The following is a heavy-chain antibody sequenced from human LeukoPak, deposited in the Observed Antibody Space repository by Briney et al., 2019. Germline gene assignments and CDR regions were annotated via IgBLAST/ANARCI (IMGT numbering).Heavy chain of an antibody. CDR1: GGSISTYY. CDR3: ARVYGSGYDFRGAFDI. CDR2: IYYSGST. Sequence: SETLSLTCTVSGGSISTYYWTWIRQPPGKGLEWIGYIYYSGSTNYNPSLKSRVTISVDTSKNQFSLRLSSVTAADTAVYYCARVYGSGYDFRGAFDIWGQGTMVTVSS. V-gene: IGHV4-59*01. D-gene: IGHD5-12*01. J-gene: IGHJ3*02.